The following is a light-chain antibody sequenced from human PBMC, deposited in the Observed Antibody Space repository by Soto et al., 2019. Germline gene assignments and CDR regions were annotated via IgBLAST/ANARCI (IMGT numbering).Light chain of an antibody. J-gene: IGKJ1*01. CDR2: GAS. CDR1: QSVGSSY. V-gene: IGKV3-20*01. Sequence: EIVLTQSPGPLSLSPGERATLSCRASQSVGSSYLAWYHQKPGQAPRLLIYGASTGATGIPDRFTGSGSGTDFTLTISRLEPEDFAVYYCQQYGSSGTFGQGTKVEIK. CDR3: QQYGSSGT.